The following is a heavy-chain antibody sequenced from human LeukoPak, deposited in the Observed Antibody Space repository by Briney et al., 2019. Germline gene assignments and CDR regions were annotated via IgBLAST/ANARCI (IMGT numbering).Heavy chain of an antibody. J-gene: IGHJ3*02. CDR2: IYPGDSDT. Sequence: PGESLKISCKGSGYSFTSYWIGWIRQMPGKGLEWMGVIYPGDSDTRYNPSFQGQVTISADNYFSTAYLQWSGLKASHTAIYYCARAQTRGYSYGYAFDIWGQGTLVTVSS. CDR3: ARAQTRGYSYGYAFDI. V-gene: IGHV5-51*01. CDR1: GYSFTSYW. D-gene: IGHD5-18*01.